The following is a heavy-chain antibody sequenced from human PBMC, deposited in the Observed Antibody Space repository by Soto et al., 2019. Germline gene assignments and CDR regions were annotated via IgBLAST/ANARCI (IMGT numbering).Heavy chain of an antibody. CDR1: GGSISTGGYY. V-gene: IGHV4-31*03. J-gene: IGHJ3*02. D-gene: IGHD1-26*01. Sequence: QVQLQESGPGLVKPSQTLSLTCTVSGGSISTGGYYWSWIRQHPGRGLERIGYIYHRGMTFSNPSLQSRVAISIDTSKNKFSLKLSSVTAADTAVYYCATVRWELHDAFDIWGQGTMVSVSS. CDR2: IYHRGMT. CDR3: ATVRWELHDAFDI.